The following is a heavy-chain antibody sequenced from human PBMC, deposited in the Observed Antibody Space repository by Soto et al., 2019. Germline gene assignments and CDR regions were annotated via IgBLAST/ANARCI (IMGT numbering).Heavy chain of an antibody. CDR1: GGTFSSYA. J-gene: IGHJ6*02. CDR2: IIPIFGTA. Sequence: SVKVSCKASGGTFSSYAISWVRQAPGQGLEWMGGIIPIFGTANYAQKFQGRVTITADESTSTAYMELSSLRSEDTAVYYCARGSGFCSVGSCYASYYYYYGMDVWGQGTTVTVSS. V-gene: IGHV1-69*13. CDR3: ARGSGFCSVGSCYASYYYYYGMDV. D-gene: IGHD2-15*01.